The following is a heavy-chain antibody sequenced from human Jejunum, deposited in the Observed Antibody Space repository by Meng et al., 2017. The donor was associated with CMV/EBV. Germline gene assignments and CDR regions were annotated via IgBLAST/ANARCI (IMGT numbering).Heavy chain of an antibody. V-gene: IGHV3-30*04. CDR3: AREMIGDKGYYSYADVFDI. CDR1: YP. Sequence: YPLPWVRPAPGKGLEWVAVISYDGRNTNYADSVTGRFTISRDNTKNTLSLQMNSLRTEDTAVYYCAREMIGDKGYYSYADVFDIWGQGTVVTVSS. J-gene: IGHJ3*02. CDR2: ISYDGRNT. D-gene: IGHD2-21*01.